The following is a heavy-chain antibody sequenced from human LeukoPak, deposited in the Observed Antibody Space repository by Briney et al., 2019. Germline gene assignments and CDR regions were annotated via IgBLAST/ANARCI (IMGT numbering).Heavy chain of an antibody. V-gene: IGHV3-23*01. CDR2: ITGSGDYT. J-gene: IGHJ4*02. CDR1: GFTFSTYE. Sequence: GGSPRLSCVPSGFTFSTYEMSWVRQAPGKGLEWVSGITGSGDYTYYIDSVQGRFTISRDNSKNMLFLQMNSLRAEDTAVYYCARGVMAARQYYFDYWGRGILVTVSS. D-gene: IGHD2-21*01. CDR3: ARGVMAARQYYFDY.